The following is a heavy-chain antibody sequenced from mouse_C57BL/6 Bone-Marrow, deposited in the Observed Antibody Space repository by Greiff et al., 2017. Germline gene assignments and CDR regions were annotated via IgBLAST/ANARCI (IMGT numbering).Heavy chain of an antibody. CDR3: ARGSNYPYYAMDY. Sequence: QVQLQQSGAELVRPGSSVKLSCKASGYTFTSYWMDWVKQRPGQGLEWIGNIYPSDSETHYNQKFKDKATLTVDKSSSTAYMQLSRLTSEDCAVYYCARGSNYPYYAMDYWGQGTSVTVSS. V-gene: IGHV1-61*01. J-gene: IGHJ4*01. CDR1: GYTFTSYW. CDR2: IYPSDSET. D-gene: IGHD2-5*01.